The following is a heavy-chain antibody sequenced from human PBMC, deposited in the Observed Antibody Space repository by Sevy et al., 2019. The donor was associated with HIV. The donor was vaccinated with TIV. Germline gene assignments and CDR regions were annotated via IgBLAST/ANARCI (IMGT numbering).Heavy chain of an antibody. V-gene: IGHV1-46*01. CDR2: INPSGGST. J-gene: IGHJ6*02. D-gene: IGHD6-19*01. Sequence: ASVKVSCKASGYTFTSYYMHWVRQAPRQGLEWMGIINPSGGSTSYAQKFQGRVTMTRETSTSTVYMELSSLRSEDTXVYYCAREGGKQWLVLGPVTYGMDVWGQGTTVTVSS. CDR1: GYTFTSYY. CDR3: AREGGKQWLVLGPVTYGMDV.